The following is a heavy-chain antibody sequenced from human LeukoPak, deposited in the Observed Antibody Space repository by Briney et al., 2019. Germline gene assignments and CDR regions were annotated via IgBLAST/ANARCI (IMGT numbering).Heavy chain of an antibody. J-gene: IGHJ4*02. V-gene: IGHV3-23*01. CDR2: ISGSGGRT. CDR3: TKGDREGAAGGTGFDY. CDR1: GFTFSSYA. D-gene: IGHD6-13*01. Sequence: GRSLRLSCAASGFTFSSYAMSWVRQAPRKGLEWVSAISGSGGRTYYADSVKGRFTFSRDNSKNTLSLQMNSLTLEDTAVYYCTKGDREGAAGGTGFDYWGQGTLVTVSS.